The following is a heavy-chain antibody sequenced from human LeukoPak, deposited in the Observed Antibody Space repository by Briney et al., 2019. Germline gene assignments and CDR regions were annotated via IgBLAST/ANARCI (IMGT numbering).Heavy chain of an antibody. CDR2: INAGNGNT. V-gene: IGHV1-3*01. D-gene: IGHD1-26*01. J-gene: IGHJ4*02. CDR3: ARTIVGATTESF. Sequence: ASVKVSCKASGYTFTSYAIHWVRQTPGQRLEWMGWINAGNGNTKYSQKFQDRVTITRDTTASTAYMELSSLRSEDTALYYCARTIVGATTESFWGQGTLVTVSS. CDR1: GYTFTSYA.